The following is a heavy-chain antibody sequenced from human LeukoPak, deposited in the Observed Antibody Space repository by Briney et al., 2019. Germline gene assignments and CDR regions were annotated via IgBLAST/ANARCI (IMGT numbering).Heavy chain of an antibody. CDR3: AKDYGSGSLESFQH. D-gene: IGHD3-10*01. V-gene: IGHV3-9*01. J-gene: IGHJ1*01. CDR2: ISWNSGSI. Sequence: PGGSLRLSCAASGFTFDDYAMHWVRQAPGKGLEWVSGISWNSGSIGYADSVKGRFTISRDNAKNSLYLQMNSLRAEDTALYYCAKDYGSGSLESFQHWGQGTLVTVSS. CDR1: GFTFDDYA.